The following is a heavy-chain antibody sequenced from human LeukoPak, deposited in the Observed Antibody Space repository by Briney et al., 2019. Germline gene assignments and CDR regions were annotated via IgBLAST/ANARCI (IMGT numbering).Heavy chain of an antibody. D-gene: IGHD2/OR15-2a*01. CDR3: ARDWFHAIDY. CDR1: GFTFSNYW. CDR2: ISSSGSTI. Sequence: GGSLRLSCAASGFTFSNYWMSWVRQAPGKGLEWVSYISSSGSTIYYADSVKGRFTISRDNAKNTLYLQMNSLRAEDTAVYYCARDWFHAIDYWGQGTLVTVSS. V-gene: IGHV3-11*04. J-gene: IGHJ4*02.